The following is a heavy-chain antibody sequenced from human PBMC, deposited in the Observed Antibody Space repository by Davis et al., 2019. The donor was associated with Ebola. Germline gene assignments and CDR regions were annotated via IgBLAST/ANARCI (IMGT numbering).Heavy chain of an antibody. CDR1: GYTFTSYA. CDR2: INAGNGNT. J-gene: IGHJ4*02. D-gene: IGHD3-9*01. CDR3: ARGHYDILTGYCDY. Sequence: ASVKVSCKASGYTFTSYAMHWVRQAPGQRLEWMGWINAGNGNTKYSQKFQGRVTMTRDTSTSTVYMELSSLRSEDTAVYYCARGHYDILTGYCDYWGQGTLVTVSS. V-gene: IGHV1-3*01.